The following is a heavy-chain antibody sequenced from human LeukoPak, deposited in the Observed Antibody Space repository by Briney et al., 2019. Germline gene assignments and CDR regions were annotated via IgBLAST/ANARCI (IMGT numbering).Heavy chain of an antibody. D-gene: IGHD2-2*03. J-gene: IGHJ3*02. CDR3: ARHGYSSITSCPGDAFDI. CDR2: IYYSGST. CDR1: GGSISRSSYY. Sequence: PSETLSLTCTVSGGSISRSSYYWGWIRQPPGKGLEWSGSIYYSGSTYYNPSLKSRVTISVDTSKNQFSLKLSSVTAADTAVYYWARHGYSSITSCPGDAFDIWGQGTVVTVSS. V-gene: IGHV4-39*01.